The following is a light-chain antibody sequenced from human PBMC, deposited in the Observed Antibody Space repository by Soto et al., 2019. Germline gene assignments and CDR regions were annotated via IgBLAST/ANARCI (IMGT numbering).Light chain of an antibody. Sequence: EIVLTQSPGTLSLSPGERAILSCRASQSVSSSYLASYQQKPGQAPRLLIYGASSRATGIPDRFSGSGSGTDFTLTISRLEPEDFAVYYCQQYGSSPLYTFGQGTKLEIK. CDR1: QSVSSSY. CDR2: GAS. J-gene: IGKJ2*01. V-gene: IGKV3-20*01. CDR3: QQYGSSPLYT.